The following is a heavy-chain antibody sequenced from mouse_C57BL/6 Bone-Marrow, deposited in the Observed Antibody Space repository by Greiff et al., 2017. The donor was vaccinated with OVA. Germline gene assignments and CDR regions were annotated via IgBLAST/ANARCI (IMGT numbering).Heavy chain of an antibody. J-gene: IGHJ4*01. CDR3: AHSSGYVDYYAMDY. CDR2: IDPSDSYT. V-gene: IGHV1-59*01. CDR1: GYTFTSYW. Sequence: QVQLQQPGAELVRPGTSVKLSCKASGYTFTSYWMHWVKQRPGQGLEWIGVIDPSDSYTNYNQKFKGKATLTVDTSSSTAYMQLSSLTSEDSAVYYCAHSSGYVDYYAMDYWGQGTSVTVSS. D-gene: IGHD3-2*02.